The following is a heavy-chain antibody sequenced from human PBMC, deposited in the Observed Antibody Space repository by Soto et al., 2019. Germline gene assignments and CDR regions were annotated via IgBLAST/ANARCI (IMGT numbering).Heavy chain of an antibody. D-gene: IGHD3-22*01. J-gene: IGHJ4*02. Sequence: SETLSLTCTVSGGSISSRSYYWGWIRQPPGKRLEWIASIYYSGSIYYNPSLKSRVTMSVDTSKNQFSLNLNSVTAADTAVYFCARLLHDSSGYYYFDYWGQGTLVTVSS. V-gene: IGHV4-39*01. CDR3: ARLLHDSSGYYYFDY. CDR2: IYYSGSI. CDR1: GGSISSRSYY.